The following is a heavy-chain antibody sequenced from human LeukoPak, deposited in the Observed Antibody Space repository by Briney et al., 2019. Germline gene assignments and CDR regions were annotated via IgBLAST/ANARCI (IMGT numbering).Heavy chain of an antibody. V-gene: IGHV1-18*01. CDR1: GYTFTSYG. CDR2: IIAYNGNT. J-gene: IGHJ4*02. CDR3: ARLSGSYLPFDY. D-gene: IGHD1-26*01. Sequence: VASVKVSCKPSGYTFTSYGISWVRQAPGQGLEWMGWIIAYNGNTNYAQKLQGRVTMTTDTSTSTAYMELRSLRSDDTAVYYCARLSGSYLPFDYWGQGTLVTVSS.